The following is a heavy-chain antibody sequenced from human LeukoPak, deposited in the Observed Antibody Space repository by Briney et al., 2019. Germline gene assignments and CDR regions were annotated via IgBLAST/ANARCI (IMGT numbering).Heavy chain of an antibody. CDR2: IYHSGST. Sequence: SETLSLTCTVSGGSISSSSYYWGWIRQPPGKGLEWIGSIYHSGSTYYNPSLKSRVTISVDTSKNQFSMKLSSVTAADTAVYYCARGGASSSWLTVDYWGQGTLVTVSS. V-gene: IGHV4-39*07. CDR1: GGSISSSSYY. D-gene: IGHD6-13*01. CDR3: ARGGASSSWLTVDY. J-gene: IGHJ4*02.